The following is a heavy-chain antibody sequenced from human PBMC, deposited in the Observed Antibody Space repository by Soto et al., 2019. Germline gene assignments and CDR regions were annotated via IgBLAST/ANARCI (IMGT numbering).Heavy chain of an antibody. CDR3: ARDLLARNAIAAAGTFDY. CDR1: GFTFSSYA. J-gene: IGHJ4*02. V-gene: IGHV3-30-3*01. CDR2: ISYDGSNK. Sequence: QVQLVESGGGVVQPGRSLRLSCAASGFTFSSYAMHWVRQAPGKGLEWVAVISYDGSNKYYADSVKGRFTISRDNSKNTLYLQMNSRRAEDTAVYYCARDLLARNAIAAAGTFDYWGQVTLVTVSS. D-gene: IGHD6-13*01.